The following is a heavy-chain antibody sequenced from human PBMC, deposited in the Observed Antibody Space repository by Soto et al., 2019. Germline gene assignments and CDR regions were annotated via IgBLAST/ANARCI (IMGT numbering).Heavy chain of an antibody. CDR2: VSGTVSP. V-gene: IGHV4-4*07. Sequence: QVQLQESGPGVVKPSETLSLTCSVSGGSMTNYNGTWIRQSAGEGLEWSGRVSGTVSPDYNPSLKSRVTVSLDWSKNQFSLKLTSVTAADTAVYYCARAYYHYTWGSIPAGVDPWGQGILVIVSS. J-gene: IGHJ5*02. D-gene: IGHD3-16*01. CDR1: GGSMTNYN. CDR3: ARAYYHYTWGSIPAGVDP.